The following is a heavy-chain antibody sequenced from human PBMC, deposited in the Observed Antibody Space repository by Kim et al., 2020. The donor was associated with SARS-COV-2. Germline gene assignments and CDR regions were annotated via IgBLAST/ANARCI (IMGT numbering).Heavy chain of an antibody. CDR1: GFTFSSYC. D-gene: IGHD2-2*01. Sequence: GGSLRLSCAASGFTFSSYCMHWVRQAPGKGLEWVAVIWYDGSNKYYADSVKGRFTISRDNSKNTLYLQMNSLRAEDTAVYYCARDRGYCSSTSCYEWSEYYFDSWGQGTLVTVSS. CDR2: IWYDGSNK. J-gene: IGHJ4*02. V-gene: IGHV3-33*01. CDR3: ARDRGYCSSTSCYEWSEYYFDS.